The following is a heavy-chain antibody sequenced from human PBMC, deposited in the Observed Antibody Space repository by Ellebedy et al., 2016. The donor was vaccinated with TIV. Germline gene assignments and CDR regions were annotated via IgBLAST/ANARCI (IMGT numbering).Heavy chain of an antibody. J-gene: IGHJ4*02. CDR1: GLTFSVYA. CDR3: ARRGRGSVGFDF. V-gene: IGHV3-23*01. Sequence: GGSLRLSXAASGLTFSVYAMTWVRQAPGQGLQWISTITGLDSATYYADAVKGRFTISRDNAKDTLYLQMNSPRAEDTAVYYFARRGRGSVGFDFWGQGTLVTVSS. CDR2: ITGLDSAT. D-gene: IGHD3-10*01.